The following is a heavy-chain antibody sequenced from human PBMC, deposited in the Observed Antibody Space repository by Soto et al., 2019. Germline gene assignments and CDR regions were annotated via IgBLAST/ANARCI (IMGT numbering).Heavy chain of an antibody. CDR2: ISGSGGST. CDR1: GFTFSSYV. J-gene: IGHJ4*02. V-gene: IGHV3-23*01. D-gene: IGHD2-2*01. CDR3: AKGYCSSTSCYYFDY. Sequence: EVQLLESGGGLVQPGGSLRVSCAASGFTFSSYVMSWVRQAPGKGLEWVSAISGSGGSTYHADAVKGRFTISRDNSKNTLYLQMNSLRAEDTAVYYCAKGYCSSTSCYYFDYWGQGTLVTVSS.